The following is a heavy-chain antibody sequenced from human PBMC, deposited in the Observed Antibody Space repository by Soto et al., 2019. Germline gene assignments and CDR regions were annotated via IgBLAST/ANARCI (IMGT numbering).Heavy chain of an antibody. D-gene: IGHD3-22*01. V-gene: IGHV4-31*03. CDR1: GGSISSGGYY. Sequence: PWETLSLTCTVSGGSISSGGYYWSWIRQHPGKGLEWIGYIYYSGSTYYNPSLKSRVTISVDTSKNQFSLKLSSVTAADTAVYYCARAGGMLGSSYYYDSSGPEQYAFDIWGQGTMVTVSS. CDR3: ARAGGMLGSSYYYDSSGPEQYAFDI. CDR2: IYYSGST. J-gene: IGHJ3*02.